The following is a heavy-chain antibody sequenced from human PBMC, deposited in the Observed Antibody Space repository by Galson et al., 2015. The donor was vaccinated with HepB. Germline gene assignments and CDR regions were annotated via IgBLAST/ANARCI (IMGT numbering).Heavy chain of an antibody. Sequence: PALVKPTQTLTLTCTFSGFSLSTSGMCVSWIRQPPGKALEWLARIDWDDDKYYSTSLKTRFTISKDTSKNQVVLTMTNMDPVDTATYYCARTTGASDAFDIWGQGTMVTVSS. J-gene: IGHJ3*02. D-gene: IGHD1-14*01. V-gene: IGHV2-70*11. CDR3: ARTTGASDAFDI. CDR1: GFSLSTSGMC. CDR2: IDWDDDK.